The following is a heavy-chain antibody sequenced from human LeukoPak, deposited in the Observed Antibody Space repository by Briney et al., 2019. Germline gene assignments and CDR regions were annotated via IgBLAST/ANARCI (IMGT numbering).Heavy chain of an antibody. CDR2: IYPGDSDT. Sequence: GESLKISCKGSGYSFTSYWIGWVRQMPGKGLEWMGIIYPGDSDTRYSPSFQGQVTISADKSISTAYLQWSSLKASDTAMYYCATMGGAYSYGYSFDYWGQGTLVTVSS. J-gene: IGHJ4*02. V-gene: IGHV5-51*01. CDR1: GYSFTSYW. D-gene: IGHD5-18*01. CDR3: ATMGGAYSYGYSFDY.